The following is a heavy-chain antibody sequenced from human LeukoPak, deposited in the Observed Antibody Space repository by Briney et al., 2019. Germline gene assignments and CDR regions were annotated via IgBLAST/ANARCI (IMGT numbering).Heavy chain of an antibody. CDR3: AIGPTN. V-gene: IGHV3-30*04. CDR2: ISYDGSNK. CDR1: GFTFSSYA. Sequence: QPGRSLRLSCAASGFTFSSYAMHWVRQAPGKGLEWVAVISYDGSNKYYADSVKGRLTISRDNSKHMLYLQMNSLRAEDTAVYYCAIGPTNWGQGTLVTVSS. D-gene: IGHD3-16*01. J-gene: IGHJ4*02.